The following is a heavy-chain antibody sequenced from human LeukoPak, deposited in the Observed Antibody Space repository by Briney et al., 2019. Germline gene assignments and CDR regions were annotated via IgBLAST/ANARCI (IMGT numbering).Heavy chain of an antibody. V-gene: IGHV1-2*02. Sequence: GASVKVSCKASGYTFTGYYMHWVRQAPGQALEWMGWINPNSGGTNYAQKFQGRVTMTRDTSISTAYMELSRLRSDDTAVYYCAAYSGSRGGFDYWGQGTLVTVSS. CDR2: INPNSGGT. CDR1: GYTFTGYY. CDR3: AAYSGSRGGFDY. D-gene: IGHD1-26*01. J-gene: IGHJ4*02.